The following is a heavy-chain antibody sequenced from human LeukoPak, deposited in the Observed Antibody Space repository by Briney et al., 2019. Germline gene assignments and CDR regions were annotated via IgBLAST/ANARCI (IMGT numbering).Heavy chain of an antibody. CDR2: INPSGGST. D-gene: IGHD6-19*01. Sequence: GASVKVSCKASGYTFTSYYMHWVRQAPGQGLEWMGIINPSGGSTSYAQKFQGRVTMTRDTSTSTVYMELSSLRSEDTAVYYCARDLRAVAGRGGIDYWGQGTLVTVSS. CDR3: ARDLRAVAGRGGIDY. V-gene: IGHV1-46*01. CDR1: GYTFTSYY. J-gene: IGHJ4*02.